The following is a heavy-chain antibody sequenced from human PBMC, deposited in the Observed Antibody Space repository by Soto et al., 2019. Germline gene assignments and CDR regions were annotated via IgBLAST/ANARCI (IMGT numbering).Heavy chain of an antibody. J-gene: IGHJ6*02. CDR3: AKGRAYYCSYYGMDV. V-gene: IGHV3-23*01. Sequence: PGGSLRLSCAASGFTFSNYAMTWVRQAPGKGLEWVSAISDSGGNTYYADSVKGRFTISRDNSKNTQYLQMNGLRAEDTAVYYCAKGRAYYCSYYGMDVWGQGTTVTVSS. CDR2: ISDSGGNT. CDR1: GFTFSNYA.